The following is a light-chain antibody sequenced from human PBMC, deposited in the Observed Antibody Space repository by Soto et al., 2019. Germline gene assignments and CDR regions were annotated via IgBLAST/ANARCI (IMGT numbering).Light chain of an antibody. CDR1: QSVLYSSNNKNY. Sequence: DIVMTQSPDSLAVSLGERATINCKSSQSVLYSSNNKNYLAWYQQKPGQPPKLLIYWASTRESGVPDRFSGSGSGTDFTLTISSLQAEDVAVYYCQQYYSTPWTCGQGTKGEIK. CDR2: WAS. J-gene: IGKJ1*01. CDR3: QQYYSTPWT. V-gene: IGKV4-1*01.